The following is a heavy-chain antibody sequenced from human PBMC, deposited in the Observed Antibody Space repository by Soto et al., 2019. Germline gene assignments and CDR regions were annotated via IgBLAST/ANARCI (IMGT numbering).Heavy chain of an antibody. V-gene: IGHV4-59*01. CDR1: GDSINSYC. J-gene: IGHJ5*02. D-gene: IGHD6-13*01. CDR2: IYYSGST. Sequence: QVHLQESGPGLVKPSETLSLTCTVSGDSINSYCWNWIRQPPGKGLEWIGYIYYSGSTNYNPSLKRRLTISVDPAKNQFSLKLNSVTAADTAVYYWARDSVAAAGWNWFDPWGQGTLVTVSS. CDR3: ARDSVAAAGWNWFDP.